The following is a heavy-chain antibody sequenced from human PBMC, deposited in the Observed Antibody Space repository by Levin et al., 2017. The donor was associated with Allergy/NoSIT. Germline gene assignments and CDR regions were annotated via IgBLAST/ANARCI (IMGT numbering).Heavy chain of an antibody. CDR3: AGTDWGSSSSYYYYGMDV. CDR2: IYYSGST. V-gene: IGHV4-39*01. J-gene: IGHJ6*02. Sequence: PSQTLSLPCTVSGGSISSSSYYWGWIRQPPGKGLEWIGSIYYSGSTYYNPSLKSRVTISVDTSKNQFSLKLSSVTAADTAVYYCAGTDWGSSSSYYYYGMDVWGQGTTVTVSS. CDR1: GGSISSSSYY. D-gene: IGHD6-13*01.